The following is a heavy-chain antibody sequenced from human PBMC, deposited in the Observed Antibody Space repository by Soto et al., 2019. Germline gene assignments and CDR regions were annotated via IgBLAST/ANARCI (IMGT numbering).Heavy chain of an antibody. Sequence: QVQLVQSGAEVKKPGASVKVSCKASGYTFTSYDINWVRQATGQGLEWMGWMNPNSGNTGYAQKFQGRVTMTRNTSISTAHMELSSLRSEDTAVYYCARGNYYGSGSLLTEGSYWGQGTLVTVSS. V-gene: IGHV1-8*01. CDR1: GYTFTSYD. CDR3: ARGNYYGSGSLLTEGSY. J-gene: IGHJ4*02. D-gene: IGHD3-10*01. CDR2: MNPNSGNT.